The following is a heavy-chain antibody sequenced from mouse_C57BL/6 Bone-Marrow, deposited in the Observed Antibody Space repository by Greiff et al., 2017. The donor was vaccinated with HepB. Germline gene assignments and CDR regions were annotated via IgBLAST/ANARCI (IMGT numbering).Heavy chain of an antibody. Sequence: VQLKESGPELVKPGDSVKISCKASGYSFTGYFMNWVMQSHGKSLEWIGRINPYNGDTFYNQKFKGKATLTVDKSSSTAHMELRSLTSEDSAVYYCARSPNYYGSIWYFDVWGTGTTVTVSS. D-gene: IGHD1-1*01. J-gene: IGHJ1*03. CDR3: ARSPNYYGSIWYFDV. V-gene: IGHV1-20*01. CDR2: INPYNGDT. CDR1: GYSFTGYF.